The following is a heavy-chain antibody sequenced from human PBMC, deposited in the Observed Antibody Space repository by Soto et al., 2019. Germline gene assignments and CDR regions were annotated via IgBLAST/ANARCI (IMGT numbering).Heavy chain of an antibody. Sequence: QVQLVQSGAEVKKPGSSVKVSCKASGGTFSSYTISWVRQAPGQGLEWMGRIIPILGIANYAQKFQGRVTITADKSTSTAYMELSSLRSEDRAVYYCAGVGSCYDSDAFDIWGQGTMVTVSS. CDR2: IIPILGIA. CDR3: AGVGSCYDSDAFDI. J-gene: IGHJ3*02. CDR1: GGTFSSYT. D-gene: IGHD5-12*01. V-gene: IGHV1-69*02.